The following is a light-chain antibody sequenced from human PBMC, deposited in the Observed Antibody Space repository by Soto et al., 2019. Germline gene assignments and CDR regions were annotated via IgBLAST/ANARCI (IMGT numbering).Light chain of an antibody. CDR1: RSVFSNSNTKNY. Sequence: DIVMTQSPDSLAVSLGERATINCKSSRSVFSNSNTKNYLAGYQQKPGQPPKLLFYLASTRESGVPDRFSGSGSGTDFTLTISSLQAADVAVYYCQQYYSSPYTFGQGTKLEIK. CDR3: QQYYSSPYT. J-gene: IGKJ2*01. CDR2: LAS. V-gene: IGKV4-1*01.